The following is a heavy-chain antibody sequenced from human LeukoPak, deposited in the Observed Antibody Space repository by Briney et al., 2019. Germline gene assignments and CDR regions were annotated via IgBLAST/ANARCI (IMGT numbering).Heavy chain of an antibody. V-gene: IGHV4-4*07. CDR2: IYTSGST. J-gene: IGHJ6*03. CDR3: AHCSSTSCYRYYYMDV. Sequence: SETLSLTCTVSGGSISSYYWSWIRQPAGKGLEWIGRIYTSGSTNYNPSLKSRVTMSVDTSKNQFSLKLSSVTAADTAVYYCAHCSSTSCYRYYYMDVWGKGTTVTISS. CDR1: GGSISSYY. D-gene: IGHD2-2*01.